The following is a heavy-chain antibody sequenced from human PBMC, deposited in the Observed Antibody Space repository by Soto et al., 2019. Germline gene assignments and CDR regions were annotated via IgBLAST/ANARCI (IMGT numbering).Heavy chain of an antibody. V-gene: IGHV5-51*01. CDR1: GYSFTSYW. CDR2: IYPGDSDI. J-gene: IGHJ4*02. CDR3: ARTKKYFYESSGEQGLFDY. D-gene: IGHD3-22*01. Sequence: GESLKISCKGSGYSFTSYWIGWVRQMPGKGLEWMGIIYPGDSDIRKSPSFQGQVTISADESISTAYLQWSSPKASDTAMYYCARTKKYFYESSGEQGLFDYWGQGTLVTVSS.